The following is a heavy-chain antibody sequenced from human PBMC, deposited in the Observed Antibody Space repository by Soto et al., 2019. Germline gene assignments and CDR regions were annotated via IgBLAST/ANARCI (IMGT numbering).Heavy chain of an antibody. D-gene: IGHD3-22*01. J-gene: IGHJ4*02. CDR3: ASSDSCGYYFHFAC. CDR2: IYYSGTT. V-gene: IGHV4-31*03. CDR1: GGSISSGPYY. Sequence: QVQLQESGPGLVKPSQTLSLTCTVSGGSISSGPYYWSWIRQHPGKGLEWIGYIYYSGTTYYNPSLKRRVTISVDTSMNQFSLKLGSVAAADTAVYYCASSDSCGYYFHFACWGQGTLVTVSS.